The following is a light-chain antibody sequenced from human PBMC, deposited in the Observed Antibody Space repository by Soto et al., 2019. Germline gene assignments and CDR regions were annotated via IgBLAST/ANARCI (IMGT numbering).Light chain of an antibody. CDR3: QQYGNSPQT. V-gene: IGKV3-20*01. Sequence: EIVMTQSPVTLSVSPGERATLSCRASESVSSHLAWYQQKPGLAPRLLIYGASSRATGIPDRFSGSGSGTDFTLTISRLEPEDFAVYYCQQYGNSPQTFGQGTKVDIK. CDR1: ESVSSH. J-gene: IGKJ1*01. CDR2: GAS.